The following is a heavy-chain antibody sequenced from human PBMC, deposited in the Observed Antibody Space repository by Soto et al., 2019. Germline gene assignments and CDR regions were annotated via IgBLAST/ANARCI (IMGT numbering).Heavy chain of an antibody. Sequence: GGSLRLSCAASGFTFSSYAMHWVRQAPGKGLEWVAVISYDGSNKYYADSVKGRFTISRDNSKNTLYLQMNSLRAEDTAVYYCARRGYCSGGSCYNNWFDPWGQGTLVTVSS. V-gene: IGHV3-30-3*01. D-gene: IGHD2-15*01. CDR2: ISYDGSNK. J-gene: IGHJ5*02. CDR3: ARRGYCSGGSCYNNWFDP. CDR1: GFTFSSYA.